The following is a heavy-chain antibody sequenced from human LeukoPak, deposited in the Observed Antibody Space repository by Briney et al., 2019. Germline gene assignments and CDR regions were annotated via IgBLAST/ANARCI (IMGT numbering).Heavy chain of an antibody. V-gene: IGHV3-23*01. CDR3: ARCLYYYGSGSCYVDY. D-gene: IGHD3-10*01. CDR1: GFTFSSYA. CDR2: ISGSGGSA. Sequence: PGGSLRLSCAASGFTFSSYAMSWVRQAPGKGLEWVSAISGSGGSAYSADSVKGRFTISRDNSNNTLYLQMNSLRAEDTAVYSCARCLYYYGSGSCYVDYWGQGTLVTVSS. J-gene: IGHJ4*02.